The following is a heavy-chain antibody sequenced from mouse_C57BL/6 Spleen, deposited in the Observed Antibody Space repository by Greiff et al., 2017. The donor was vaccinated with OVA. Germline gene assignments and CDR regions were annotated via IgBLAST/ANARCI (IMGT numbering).Heavy chain of an antibody. D-gene: IGHD2-1*01. CDR3: AREVYYGNLYWYFDV. J-gene: IGHJ1*03. CDR2: ISYDGSN. CDR1: GYSITSGYY. Sequence: DVKLQESGPGLVKPSQSLSLTCSVTGYSITSGYYWNWIRQFPGNKLEWMGYISYDGSNNYNPSLKNRISITRDTSKNQFFLKLNSVTTEDTATYYCAREVYYGNLYWYFDVWGTGTTVTVSS. V-gene: IGHV3-6*01.